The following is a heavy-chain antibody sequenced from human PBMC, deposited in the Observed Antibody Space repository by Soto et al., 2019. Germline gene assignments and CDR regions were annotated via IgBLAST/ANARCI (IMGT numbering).Heavy chain of an antibody. D-gene: IGHD3-10*01. CDR2: ISGSGGST. CDR3: AKDSLVRGVIIG. V-gene: IGHV3-23*01. J-gene: IGHJ4*02. CDR1: GFTFSSYA. Sequence: EVQLLESGGGLVQPGGSLRLSCAASGFTFSSYAMSWVRQAPGKGLEWVSAISGSGGSTYYADSVKGRFTISRDNSKNTLYLQMNRLRAEDTAVYYCAKDSLVRGVIIGWGQGTLVTVSS.